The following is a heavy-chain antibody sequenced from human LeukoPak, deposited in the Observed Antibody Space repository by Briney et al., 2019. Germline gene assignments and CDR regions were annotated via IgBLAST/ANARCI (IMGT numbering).Heavy chain of an antibody. D-gene: IGHD3-22*01. J-gene: IGHJ6*02. CDR2: INPNSGGT. CDR3: ARTSYYYDSSGYWYGMDV. Sequence: ASVKVSCKASGYTFTDYYMHWVRQAPGQGLEWMGWINPNSGGTNYAQKFQGRVTMTRDTSISTAYMELSRLRSDDTAVYYCARTSYYYDSSGYWYGMDVWGQGTTVTVSS. V-gene: IGHV1-2*02. CDR1: GYTFTDYY.